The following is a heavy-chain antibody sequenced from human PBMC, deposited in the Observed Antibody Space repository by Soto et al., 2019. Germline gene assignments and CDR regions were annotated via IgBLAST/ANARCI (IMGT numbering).Heavy chain of an antibody. V-gene: IGHV3-30-3*01. J-gene: IGHJ5*02. Sequence: QVQLVESGGGVVQPGRSLRLSCAASGFTFSSYAMHWVRQAPGKGLEWVAVISYDGSNKYYADSVKGRFTISRDNSKNTLYLQMNSLRAEDTAVYYCARDTTIFGDGWFAPWGQGTLVTVSS. CDR1: GFTFSSYA. CDR2: ISYDGSNK. CDR3: ARDTTIFGDGWFAP. D-gene: IGHD3-3*01.